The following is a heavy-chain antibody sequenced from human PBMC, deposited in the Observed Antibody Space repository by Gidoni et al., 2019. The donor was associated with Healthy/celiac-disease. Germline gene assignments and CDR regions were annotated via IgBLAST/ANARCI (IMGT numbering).Heavy chain of an antibody. D-gene: IGHD3-22*01. Sequence: QVQLVESGGGVVQPGRSLRLYCAASGFTFSSYGMHWVRQAPGKGLEWVAVIWYDGSNKYYADSVKGRFTISRDNSKNTLYLQMNSLRAEDTAVYYCARDYDSSGLDAFDIWGQGTMVTVSS. J-gene: IGHJ3*02. V-gene: IGHV3-33*01. CDR1: GFTFSSYG. CDR3: ARDYDSSGLDAFDI. CDR2: IWYDGSNK.